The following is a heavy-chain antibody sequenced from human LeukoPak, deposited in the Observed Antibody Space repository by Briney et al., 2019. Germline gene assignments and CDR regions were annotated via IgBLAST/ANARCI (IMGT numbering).Heavy chain of an antibody. CDR3: ARQSISGSSLSYFDY. D-gene: IGHD3-22*01. V-gene: IGHV4-59*01. CDR1: GGSISSYY. Sequence: KPSETLSLTCTVSGGSISSYYWSWIRQPPGKGLEWIGNIYDSGSTNYNPSLKSRVTISVDTSKNQCSLKLSSVTAADTAAYYCARQSISGSSLSYFDYWGQGTLVNVSS. CDR2: IYDSGST. J-gene: IGHJ4*02.